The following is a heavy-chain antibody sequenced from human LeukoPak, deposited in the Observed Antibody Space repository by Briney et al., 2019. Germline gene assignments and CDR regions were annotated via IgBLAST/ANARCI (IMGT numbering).Heavy chain of an antibody. CDR2: IRYDGSNK. Sequence: GGSLRLSCAASGFTFSSYGMHWVRQAPGKGLEWVAFIRYDGSNKYYADSVKGRFTISRDNSKNTLYLQMNSLRAEDTAVYYCAKDPRTLVGATGNYYFDYWGQGTLVTVSS. CDR3: AKDPRTLVGATGNYYFDY. V-gene: IGHV3-30*02. CDR1: GFTFSSYG. D-gene: IGHD1-26*01. J-gene: IGHJ4*02.